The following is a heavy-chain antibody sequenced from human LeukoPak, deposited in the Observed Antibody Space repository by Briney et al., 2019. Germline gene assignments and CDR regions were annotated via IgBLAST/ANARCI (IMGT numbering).Heavy chain of an antibody. CDR2: IKGDGIST. CDR1: GFDFSSNW. V-gene: IGHV3-74*01. D-gene: IGHD3-3*01. Sequence: GGSLRLSCAASGFDFSSNWMHWVRHAPGQGLVWVSRIKGDGISTNYADSVKSRFTIPRDIAKNTLYLQMNSLRAEDTGVYYCAKDHYWSIDYWGRGTLVTVSS. CDR3: AKDHYWSIDY. J-gene: IGHJ4*02.